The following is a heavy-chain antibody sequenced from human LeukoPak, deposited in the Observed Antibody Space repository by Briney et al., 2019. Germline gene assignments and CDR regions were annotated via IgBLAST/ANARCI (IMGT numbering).Heavy chain of an antibody. J-gene: IGHJ4*02. V-gene: IGHV3-23*01. D-gene: IGHD6-13*01. CDR3: ARNAAAVDYFDY. CDR1: GFTFSDYW. CDR2: ISGSGGST. Sequence: PGGSLRLSCVASGFTFSDYWLSWVRQAPGKGLEWVSAISGSGGSTYYADSVKGRFTISRDNSKNTLYLQMNSLRAEDTAVYYCARNAAAVDYFDYWGQGTLVTVSS.